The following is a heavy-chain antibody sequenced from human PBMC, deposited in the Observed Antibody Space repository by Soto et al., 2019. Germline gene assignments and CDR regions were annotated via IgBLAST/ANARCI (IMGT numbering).Heavy chain of an antibody. J-gene: IGHJ3*02. Sequence: GASVKVYCTAYGYTFPSYYMHWVRQAPGQGLEWMGIINPSGGSTSYAQKFQGRVTMTRDTSTSTVYMELSSLRSEDTAVYYCARVGDYGDFDIWGEGTMVTVSS. D-gene: IGHD4-17*01. CDR1: GYTFPSYY. CDR3: ARVGDYGDFDI. CDR2: INPSGGST. V-gene: IGHV1-46*01.